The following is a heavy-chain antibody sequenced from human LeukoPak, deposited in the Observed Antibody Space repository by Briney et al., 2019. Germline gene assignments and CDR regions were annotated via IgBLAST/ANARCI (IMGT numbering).Heavy chain of an antibody. CDR2: ISSSSSYT. V-gene: IGHV3-21*01. Sequence: GGSLRLSCAASGFTFSSYSMNWVRQAPGKGLEWVSSISSSSSYTYYADSVKGRFTISRDNAKNSLYLQMNSLRAEDTAVYYCARVGVAAPFDYWGQGTLVTVSS. CDR1: GFTFSSYS. J-gene: IGHJ4*02. D-gene: IGHD2-15*01. CDR3: ARVGVAAPFDY.